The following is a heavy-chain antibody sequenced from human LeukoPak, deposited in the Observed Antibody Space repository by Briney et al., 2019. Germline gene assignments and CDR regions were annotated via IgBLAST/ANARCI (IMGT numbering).Heavy chain of an antibody. CDR3: AKGSVNVAAAANWFDP. V-gene: IGHV3-23*01. CDR1: GFTFSSYA. Sequence: GGSLRLSCAASGFTFSSYAMSWVRQAPGKGLEWVSVISGSGGSTYYADSVRGRFTISRDNSKNTLYLQMNSLRAEDTAVYYCAKGSVNVAAAANWFDPWGQGTLVTVSS. D-gene: IGHD6-13*01. CDR2: ISGSGGST. J-gene: IGHJ5*02.